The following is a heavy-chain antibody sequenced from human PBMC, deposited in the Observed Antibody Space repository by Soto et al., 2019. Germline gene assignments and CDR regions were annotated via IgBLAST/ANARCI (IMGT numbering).Heavy chain of an antibody. CDR1: GFTFSTYP. Sequence: EVQLVESGGGLVQPGGSLRLSCAASGFTFSTYPMNWVRQAPGKGLEWVSNIRPSSESRSYADSVKGRFTVSRDNAKNSLYLQMNSLRDDDTAVYYCARDSDFAFDYWGQGTLVTVSS. V-gene: IGHV3-48*02. J-gene: IGHJ4*02. CDR2: IRPSSESR. D-gene: IGHD2-21*02. CDR3: ARDSDFAFDY.